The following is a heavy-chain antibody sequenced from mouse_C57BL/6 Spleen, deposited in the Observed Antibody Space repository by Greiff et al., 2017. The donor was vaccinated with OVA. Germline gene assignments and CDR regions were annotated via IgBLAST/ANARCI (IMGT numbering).Heavy chain of an antibody. D-gene: IGHD1-1*01. CDR3: ASSYYYFYFDY. Sequence: VQLQQSGGGLVKPGGSLKLSCAASGFTFSDYGMHWVRQAPEKGLEWVAYISSGSSTIYYADTVKGRFTISRDNAKNTLFLQMTSLRSEDTAMYYCASSYYYFYFDYWGQGTTLTVSS. CDR1: GFTFSDYG. V-gene: IGHV5-17*01. J-gene: IGHJ2*01. CDR2: ISSGSSTI.